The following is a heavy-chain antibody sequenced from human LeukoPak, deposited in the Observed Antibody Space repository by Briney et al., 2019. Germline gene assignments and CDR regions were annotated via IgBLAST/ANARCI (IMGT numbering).Heavy chain of an antibody. Sequence: NSGGSLRLSCAASGFTFSSYGMHWVRQAPGKGLEWVSSISSSSSYIYYADSVKGRFTISRDNAKNSLYLQMNSLRAEDTAVYYCARQTGIAVAEVFWFDPWGQGTLVTVSS. J-gene: IGHJ5*02. D-gene: IGHD6-19*01. CDR3: ARQTGIAVAEVFWFDP. CDR2: ISSSSSYI. V-gene: IGHV3-21*01. CDR1: GFTFSSYG.